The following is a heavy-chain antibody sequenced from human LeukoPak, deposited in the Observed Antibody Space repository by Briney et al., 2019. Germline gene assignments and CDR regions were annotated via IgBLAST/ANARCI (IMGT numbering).Heavy chain of an antibody. CDR2: IYYSGST. V-gene: IGHV4-34*01. CDR3: ARAVAGTDYFDY. J-gene: IGHJ4*02. Sequence: PSEILSLTCAVYGGSFSGYYWGWIRQPPGKGLEWIGSIYYSGSTYYNPSLKSRVTISVDTSKNQFSLKLSSVTAADTAVYYCARAVAGTDYFDYWGQGTLVTVSS. CDR1: GGSFSGYY. D-gene: IGHD6-19*01.